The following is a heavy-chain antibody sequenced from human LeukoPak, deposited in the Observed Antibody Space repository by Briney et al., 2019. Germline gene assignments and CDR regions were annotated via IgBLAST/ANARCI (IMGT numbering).Heavy chain of an antibody. Sequence: GGSLRLSCAASGFTFSSYWMHWVRQAPGKGLVWVSRINSDGSSTSYADSVKGRFTISRDNAKNTLYLQMNSLRAEDTAVYYCARRGSSSWYGNWFDPWGQGTLVTVSS. J-gene: IGHJ5*02. CDR1: GFTFSSYW. V-gene: IGHV3-74*01. CDR2: INSDGSST. CDR3: ARRGSSSWYGNWFDP. D-gene: IGHD6-13*01.